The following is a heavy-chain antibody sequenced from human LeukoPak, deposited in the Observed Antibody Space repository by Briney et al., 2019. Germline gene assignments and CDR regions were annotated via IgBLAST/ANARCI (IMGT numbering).Heavy chain of an antibody. CDR3: ASMTGEWLRPDY. Sequence: SETLSLTCTVSGGSISSGGYYWSWIRQHPGGGLEWSGYIYYSESTNYNPSLKSRVTISVDTSKNQCSLKLSSVTAADTAVYYCASMTGEWLRPDYWGQGTLVTVSS. J-gene: IGHJ4*02. CDR2: IYYSEST. V-gene: IGHV4-61*08. CDR1: GGSISSGGYY. D-gene: IGHD5-12*01.